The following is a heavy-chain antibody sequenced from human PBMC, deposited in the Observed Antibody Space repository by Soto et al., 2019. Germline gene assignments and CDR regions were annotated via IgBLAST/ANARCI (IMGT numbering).Heavy chain of an antibody. Sequence: GGSLRLSCAASGFTFSDYYMDWVRQAPGKGLEWVGRIRNKANSHTTEYAASVKGRFTISRDDSKNSLYLQMNSLKTEDTAVYYCARGSSSFDCWGQGTLVTVSS. CDR1: GFTFSDYY. V-gene: IGHV3-72*01. D-gene: IGHD6-13*01. CDR2: IRNKANSHTT. CDR3: ARGSSSFDC. J-gene: IGHJ4*02.